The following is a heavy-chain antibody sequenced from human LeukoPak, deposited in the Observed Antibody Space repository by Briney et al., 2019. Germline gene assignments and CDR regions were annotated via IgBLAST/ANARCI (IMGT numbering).Heavy chain of an antibody. V-gene: IGHV1-69*05. CDR3: ASRGLEENWFDP. D-gene: IGHD3/OR15-3a*01. J-gene: IGHJ5*02. CDR1: GGTFSNYA. Sequence: SVKVSCXASGGTFSNYAISWVRQARGQGLEWMGGIIPIFGTANYAQKFQGRVTITTDESTSTAYMELSSLRSEDTAVYYCASRGLEENWFDPWGQGTLVTVSS. CDR2: IIPIFGTA.